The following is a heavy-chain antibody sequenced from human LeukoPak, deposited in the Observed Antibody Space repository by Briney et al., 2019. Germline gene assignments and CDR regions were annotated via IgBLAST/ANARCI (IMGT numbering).Heavy chain of an antibody. J-gene: IGHJ4*02. CDR2: IGASGGST. Sequence: GGSLRLSCVASGFTFNSYAMTWVRQAPGKGLELVSGIGASGGSTYDADSVKGRFTISRDNSKNTVYLQMNSLRAEDTAVYYCAKPPFRWPQRNYFDSWGQGTLVTVSS. CDR3: AKPPFRWPQRNYFDS. V-gene: IGHV3-23*01. CDR1: GFTFNSYA. D-gene: IGHD5-24*01.